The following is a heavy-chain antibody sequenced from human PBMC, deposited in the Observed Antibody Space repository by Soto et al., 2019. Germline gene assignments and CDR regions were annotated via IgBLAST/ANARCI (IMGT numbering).Heavy chain of an antibody. V-gene: IGHV4-34*01. J-gene: IGHJ5*02. CDR2: INHSGST. CDR3: ARATVTTIYWFDP. CDR1: GGSFSGYY. D-gene: IGHD4-17*01. Sequence: PSETLSLTCAVYGGSFSGYYWSWIRQPPGKGLEWIGEINHSGSTNYNPSLKSRVTISVDTSKNQFSLKLSSVTAADTAVYYCARATVTTIYWFDPWGQGTLVTVSS.